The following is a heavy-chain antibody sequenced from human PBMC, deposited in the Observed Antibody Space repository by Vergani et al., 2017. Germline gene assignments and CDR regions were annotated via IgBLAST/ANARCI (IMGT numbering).Heavy chain of an antibody. CDR1: NYSISRGYF. D-gene: IGHD3-3*01. CDR3: SSYRQGYEVFDN. Sequence: QVQLQESGPGLVKPSETLSLTCTVSNYSISRGYFWGWIRRPPGKGLEWIASFHHTGMTYNNPSLKSRVTISVDTSKNQFSLKVNSVTAADTAVYYCSSYRQGYEVFDNWGQGTLVTVSS. CDR2: FHHTGMT. J-gene: IGHJ4*02. V-gene: IGHV4-38-2*02.